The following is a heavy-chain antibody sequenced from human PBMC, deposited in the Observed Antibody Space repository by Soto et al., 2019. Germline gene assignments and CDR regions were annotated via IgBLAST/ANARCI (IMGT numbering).Heavy chain of an antibody. D-gene: IGHD3-3*01. Sequence: EVQLVESGGGLVKPGESLRISCVASGFTLTNVWVSWVRQAPGKGLEWVGRIGKRSDGETTDYAAPVKGRFTISRDASKNTVFLQMIGLKTEDTGLYYCSSRLGGGQGPRVTVS. CDR2: IGKRSDGETT. CDR3: SSRLG. CDR1: GFTLTNVW. J-gene: IGHJ4*02. V-gene: IGHV3-15*04.